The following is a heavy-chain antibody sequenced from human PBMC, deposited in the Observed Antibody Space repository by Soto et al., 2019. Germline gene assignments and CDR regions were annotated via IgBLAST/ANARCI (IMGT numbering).Heavy chain of an antibody. CDR1: ADTFTSYG. V-gene: IGHV1-18*01. CDR3: AGYDSSGYPTFDF. CDR2: VSAYNGKT. J-gene: IGHJ4*02. D-gene: IGHD3-22*01. Sequence: QVQLVQSGAEVKDPGASVKVSCEAPADTFTSYGISWVRQAPGQGLEWMGWVSAYNGKTNYAQKLQGRVTMTTDTSTNTAYMELRSLRSDDTAVYYCAGYDSSGYPTFDFWDQGTLVTVSS.